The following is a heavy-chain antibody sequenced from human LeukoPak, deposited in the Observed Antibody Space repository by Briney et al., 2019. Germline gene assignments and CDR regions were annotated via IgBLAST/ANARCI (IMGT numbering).Heavy chain of an antibody. CDR2: IYYSGST. V-gene: IGHV4-59*01. D-gene: IGHD6-19*01. J-gene: IGHJ3*02. CDR3: ARGPVADEAFDI. Sequence: PSETLSLTCTVSGGSISSYYWSWIRQPPGKGLEWIGYIYYSGSTNFNPSLKSRVTISVDTSKNQFSLKLSSVTAADTAVYYCARGPVADEAFDIWGQGTMVTVSS. CDR1: GGSISSYY.